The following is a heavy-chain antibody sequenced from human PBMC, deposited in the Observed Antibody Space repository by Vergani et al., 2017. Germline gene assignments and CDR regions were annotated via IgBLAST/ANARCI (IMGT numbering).Heavy chain of an antibody. V-gene: IGHV3-30-3*01. CDR1: GFALNRHA. Sequence: QVQLVESGGGVVQPGTSLRLSCVVPGFALNRHAMYWVRQAPGKGLEWVVGISLDGTNEYYPDLVKGRFTISRDIAKNTLYLQVSSLRLEDTGVYHCVRDRGLCAGGRCYTEAWDYWGQGTPVTVSS. CDR3: VRDRGLCAGGRCYTEAWDY. CDR2: ISLDGTNE. J-gene: IGHJ4*02. D-gene: IGHD2-2*02.